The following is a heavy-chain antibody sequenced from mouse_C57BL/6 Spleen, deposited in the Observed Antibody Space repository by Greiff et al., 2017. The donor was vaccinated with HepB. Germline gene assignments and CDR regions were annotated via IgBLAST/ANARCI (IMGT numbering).Heavy chain of an antibody. J-gene: IGHJ4*01. Sequence: VQLQQSGPELVKPGASVKISCKASGYTFTDYYMNWVKQSPGQSLEWIGDINPNNGGTSYNQKFKGKATLTVDKSSSTAYMELRSLTSEDSAVYYGASHLYYDPYCYAMDYWGQGTSVTVSS. CDR2: INPNNGGT. CDR1: GYTFTDYY. D-gene: IGHD2-4*01. V-gene: IGHV1-26*01. CDR3: ASHLYYDPYCYAMDY.